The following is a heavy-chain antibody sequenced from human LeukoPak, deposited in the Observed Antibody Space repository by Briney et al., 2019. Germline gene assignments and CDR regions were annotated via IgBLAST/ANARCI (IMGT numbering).Heavy chain of an antibody. Sequence: SGPTLANPTQTLTLTCTFSGFSLTTSGGGVGWIRQAPGEALEWLSVIYWDNDKRYSPSLKTRLTITKDTSRNQVVLTMTDMDPVDTATYYCAHRLPSGSPWPFGYFDFWGQGILVTVSS. CDR3: AHRLPSGSPWPFGYFDF. CDR2: IYWDNDK. CDR1: GFSLTTSGGG. D-gene: IGHD3-3*01. J-gene: IGHJ4*02. V-gene: IGHV2-5*02.